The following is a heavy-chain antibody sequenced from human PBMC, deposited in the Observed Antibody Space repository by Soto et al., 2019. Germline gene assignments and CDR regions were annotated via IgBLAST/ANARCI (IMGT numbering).Heavy chain of an antibody. CDR3: ARGVSGYSGYGYRYDYGMDV. Sequence: GESLKISCKGSGYSFTSYWISWVRQMPGKGLEWMGRIDPSDSYTNYSPSFQGHVTISADKSISTAYLQWSSLKASGTAMYYCARGVSGYSGYGYRYDYGMDVWGQGTTVTVSS. V-gene: IGHV5-10-1*01. J-gene: IGHJ6*02. CDR1: GYSFTSYW. D-gene: IGHD5-12*01. CDR2: IDPSDSYT.